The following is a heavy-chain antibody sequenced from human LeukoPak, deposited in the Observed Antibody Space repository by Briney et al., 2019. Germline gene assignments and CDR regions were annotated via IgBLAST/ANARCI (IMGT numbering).Heavy chain of an antibody. D-gene: IGHD3-22*01. V-gene: IGHV4-59*08. CDR1: GGSISGYY. Sequence: SETLSLTCTVSGGSISGYYWSWIRQPPGKGLEWIGYSYYSGSTNYNPSRKSRVTISVDTSKNQFSLKLNSVTAADTAVYYCARHLYYYDRPDYWGQGTLVTVSS. CDR3: ARHLYYYDRPDY. J-gene: IGHJ4*02. CDR2: SYYSGST.